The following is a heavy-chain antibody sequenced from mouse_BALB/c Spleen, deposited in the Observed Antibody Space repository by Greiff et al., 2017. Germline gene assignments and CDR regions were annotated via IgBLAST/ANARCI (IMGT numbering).Heavy chain of an antibody. D-gene: IGHD1-1*01. CDR1: GFNIKDTY. CDR2: IDPSNGNT. V-gene: IGHV14-3*02. CDR3: GHTITTRGYYAMDY. Sequence: VQLQQSGAELVKPGASVKLSCTASGFNIKDTYMPWVKQRPEQGLEWIGRIDPSNGNTKYDPKFQGKATITADTSSNTAYLQLSSLTSEDTAVYYCGHTITTRGYYAMDYWGQGTSVTVSS. J-gene: IGHJ4*01.